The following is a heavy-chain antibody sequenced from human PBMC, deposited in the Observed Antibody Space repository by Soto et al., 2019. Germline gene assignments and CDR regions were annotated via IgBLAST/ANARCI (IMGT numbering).Heavy chain of an antibody. CDR2: INDSGNI. CDR3: ARGLILWFGELSRRGGYYYYMDV. J-gene: IGHJ6*03. D-gene: IGHD3-10*01. Sequence: QVQLQQWGAGLLKPSETLSLTCAVYGGSFSGYQWTWIRQTPGKGLEWIGEINDSGNINHNPSLKRRVTILIDTAKKQISLRLSSVTAADTAVYYCARGLILWFGELSRRGGYYYYMDVWGKGTAVTVSS. CDR1: GGSFSGYQ. V-gene: IGHV4-34*01.